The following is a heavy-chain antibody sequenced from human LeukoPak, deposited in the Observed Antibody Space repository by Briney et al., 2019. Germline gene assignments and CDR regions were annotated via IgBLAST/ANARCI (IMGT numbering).Heavy chain of an antibody. Sequence: ASVKVSCKASGYTFTSYGINWVRQAPGQGLEWMGWISAYNGNTNYAQKLQGRVTITRNTSISTAYMELSSLRSEDTAVYYCARVTGYCTNGVCYTDYYYYYYMDVWGKGTTVTVSS. V-gene: IGHV1-18*01. CDR1: GYTFTSYG. CDR2: ISAYNGNT. D-gene: IGHD2-8*01. J-gene: IGHJ6*03. CDR3: ARVTGYCTNGVCYTDYYYYYYMDV.